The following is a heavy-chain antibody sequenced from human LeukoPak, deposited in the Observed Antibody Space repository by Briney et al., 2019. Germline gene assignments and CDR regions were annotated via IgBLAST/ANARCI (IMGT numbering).Heavy chain of an antibody. V-gene: IGHV3-30*03. CDR3: ARALYEFCSGGSCYSYYFDY. CDR2: ISYDGSNK. CDR1: GFTFSSYV. J-gene: IGHJ4*02. Sequence: GGSLRLSCAASGFTFSSYVMHWVRQAPGKGLEWVAFISYDGSNKYYADSVKGRCTISRDNSKNTLYLQMNSLRAEDTAVYYCARALYEFCSGGSCYSYYFDYWGQGTLVTVSS. D-gene: IGHD2-15*01.